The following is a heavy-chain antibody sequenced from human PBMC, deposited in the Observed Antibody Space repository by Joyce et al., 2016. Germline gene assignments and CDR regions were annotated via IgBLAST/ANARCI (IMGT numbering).Heavy chain of an antibody. V-gene: IGHV3-11*01. CDR2: IRNRGDYM. CDR3: ARKIPFDL. D-gene: IGHD2-2*02. Sequence: QEQLVESGGGLVKPGGSLRLSCAASGFSFSDYYMSWIRQAPGKGLEWVSYIRNRGDYMYYANSVKGRFTISRDNANNSLYLQMNSLGVEDTAVYYCARKIPFDLWGQGTLVTVSS. J-gene: IGHJ4*02. CDR1: GFSFSDYY.